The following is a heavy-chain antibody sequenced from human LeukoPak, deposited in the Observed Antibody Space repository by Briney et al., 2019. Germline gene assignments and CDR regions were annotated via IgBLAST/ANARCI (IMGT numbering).Heavy chain of an antibody. V-gene: IGHV4-39*02. CDR2: IYYSGST. CDR3: ARDGSGVYSPRSYMDV. CDR1: GGSISSSSYY. Sequence: PSETLSLTCTVSGGSISSSSYYWGWIRQPPGKGLEWIGSIYYSGSTYYNPSLKSRVTISVDTSKNQFSLKLSSVTAADTAVYYCARDGSGVYSPRSYMDVWGKGTTVTVSS. J-gene: IGHJ6*03. D-gene: IGHD3-10*01.